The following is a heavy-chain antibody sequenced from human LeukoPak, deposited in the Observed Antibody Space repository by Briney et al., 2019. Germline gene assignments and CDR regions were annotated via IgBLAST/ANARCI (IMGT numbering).Heavy chain of an antibody. Sequence: SETLSLTCTVSGGSISSSSYYWGWIRQPPGKGLEWIGSIYYSGSTYYNPSLKSRVTISVDTSKNQFSLKLSSVTAADTAVYYCARRETVVTLDYWGQGTLVTVSS. CDR1: GGSISSSSYY. J-gene: IGHJ4*02. D-gene: IGHD4-23*01. V-gene: IGHV4-39*01. CDR3: ARRETVVTLDY. CDR2: IYYSGST.